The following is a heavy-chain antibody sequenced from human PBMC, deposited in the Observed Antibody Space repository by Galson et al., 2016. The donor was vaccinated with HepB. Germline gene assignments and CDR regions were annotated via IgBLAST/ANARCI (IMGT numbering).Heavy chain of an antibody. CDR3: ATLNFFDY. J-gene: IGHJ4*02. D-gene: IGHD4/OR15-4a*01. Sequence: LRLSCAASGFNFNNWWMHWVRQAPGKGLEWVSYISSSGSSRYYADSVKGRFTISRDNAKKSLYLQMDTLRAEDTAVYYCATLNFFDYWGQGTLVTVSS. CDR1: GFNFNNWW. CDR2: ISSSGSSR. V-gene: IGHV3-48*03.